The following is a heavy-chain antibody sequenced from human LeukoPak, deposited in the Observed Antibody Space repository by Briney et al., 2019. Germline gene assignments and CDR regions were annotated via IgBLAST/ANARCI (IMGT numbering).Heavy chain of an antibody. J-gene: IGHJ4*02. Sequence: ASVKVSCKASGYTFTGYYMHWVRQAPGQGLEWMGWISAYNGNTNYAQKLQGRVTMTTDTSTSTAYMELRSLRSDDTAVYYCAREPPYGSGSYSGYDYWGQGTLVTVSS. CDR2: ISAYNGNT. CDR1: GYTFTGYY. CDR3: AREPPYGSGSYSGYDY. V-gene: IGHV1-18*04. D-gene: IGHD3-10*01.